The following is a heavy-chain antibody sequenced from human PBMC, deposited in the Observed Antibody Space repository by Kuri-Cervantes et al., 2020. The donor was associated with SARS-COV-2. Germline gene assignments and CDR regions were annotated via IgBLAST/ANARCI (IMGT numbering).Heavy chain of an antibody. V-gene: IGHV3-9*01. J-gene: IGHJ4*02. CDR1: GFTFDDYA. D-gene: IGHD6-19*01. Sequence: LSLTCAASGFTFDDYAMHWVRQAPGKGLEWVSGISWNSGSIGYADSAKGRFTISRDNAKNSLYLQMNSLRAEDTALYYCAKDIRSSGWSIDYWGQGTLVTVSS. CDR3: AKDIRSSGWSIDY. CDR2: ISWNSGSI.